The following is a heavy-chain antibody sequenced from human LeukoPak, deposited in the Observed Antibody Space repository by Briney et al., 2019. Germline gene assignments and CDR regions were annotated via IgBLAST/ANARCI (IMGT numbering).Heavy chain of an antibody. CDR1: GFTFKSYA. CDR2: IWYDGTNK. V-gene: IGHV3-33*08. Sequence: GGSLRLSCSASGFTFKSYAMHWVRQAPGKGLEWVAVIWYDGTNKYYADSVKGRFTISRDSSKNTLYLQMNSLRAEDTALYYCARAAYDSSGYLTLWGQGTLVTVSS. J-gene: IGHJ4*02. CDR3: ARAAYDSSGYLTL. D-gene: IGHD3-22*01.